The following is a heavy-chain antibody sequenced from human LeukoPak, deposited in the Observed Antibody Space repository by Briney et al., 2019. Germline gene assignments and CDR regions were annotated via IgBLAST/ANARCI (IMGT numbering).Heavy chain of an antibody. CDR3: ARGPNSNWSGLDF. Sequence: GGSLRLSCTASGSSFSGHWMHWARQLPGKGLVWVSRISPTGSTTSYADSVKGRFTVSRDNARNTLYLQVNNLRAEDTAVYYCARGPNSNWSGLDFWGQGTLLTVSS. J-gene: IGHJ4*02. V-gene: IGHV3-74*01. D-gene: IGHD6-6*01. CDR2: ISPTGSTT. CDR1: GSSFSGHW.